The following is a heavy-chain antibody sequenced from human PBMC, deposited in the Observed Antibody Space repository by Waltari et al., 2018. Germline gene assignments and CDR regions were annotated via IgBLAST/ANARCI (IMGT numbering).Heavy chain of an antibody. CDR2: IYPGDSDT. Sequence: WIAWVVQMPGKGLEWMGIIYPGDSDTRYSPSFQGQVTISADKSISTAYLQWSSLKASDTAMYYCATLFGSSGTTHYWGQGTLVTVSS. CDR3: ATLFGSSGTTHY. V-gene: IGHV5-51*01. J-gene: IGHJ4*02. CDR1: W. D-gene: IGHD6-13*01.